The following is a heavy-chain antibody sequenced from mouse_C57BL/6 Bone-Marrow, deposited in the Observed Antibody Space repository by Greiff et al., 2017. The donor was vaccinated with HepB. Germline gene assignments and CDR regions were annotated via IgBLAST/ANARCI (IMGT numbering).Heavy chain of an antibody. CDR1: GFNIKDDY. J-gene: IGHJ3*01. Sequence: VQLKQSGAELVRPGASVKLSCTASGFNIKDDYMHWVKQRPEQGLEWIGWIDPENGDTEYASKFQGKATITADTSSNTAYLQLSSLTSEDTAVYYCTTHYGSSYLFAYWGQGTRVTVSA. CDR2: IDPENGDT. V-gene: IGHV14-4*01. D-gene: IGHD1-1*01. CDR3: TTHYGSSYLFAY.